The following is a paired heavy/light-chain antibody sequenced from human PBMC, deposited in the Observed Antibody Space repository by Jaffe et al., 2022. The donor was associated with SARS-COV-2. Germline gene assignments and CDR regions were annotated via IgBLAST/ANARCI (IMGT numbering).Heavy chain of an antibody. D-gene: IGHD1-26*01. Sequence: QVQLQESGPGLVKPSETLSLTCTVSGGSLTGYYWNWIRQAPGKGLEWIGYIFYSGSTNYQPSLNSRVTMSVDRSKNQISLRLDSVTAADTAVYYCARGHDEQSRVKWGLETYFSYMDVWGKGTTVSVSS. CDR3: ARGHDEQSRVKWGLETYFSYMDV. CDR1: GGSLTGYY. V-gene: IGHV4-59*01. J-gene: IGHJ6*03. CDR2: IFYSGST.
Light chain of an antibody. CDR2: DAS. CDR1: QNIRTS. CDR3: QQRGNWPLT. V-gene: IGKV3-11*01. Sequence: EIVLTQSPVTLSLSPGDRATVSCWASQNIRTSLAWYQLRPGQSPRLLIYDASTRATGIPGRFSGSGSGTDFTLTISSLEPEDFAVYYCQQRGNWPLTFGGGTTVELQ. J-gene: IGKJ4*01.